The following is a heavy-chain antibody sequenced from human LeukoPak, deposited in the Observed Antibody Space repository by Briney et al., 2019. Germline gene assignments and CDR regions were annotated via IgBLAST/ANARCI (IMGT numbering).Heavy chain of an antibody. J-gene: IGHJ4*02. CDR1: GFTFTSAW. CDR3: TTDPPQHSRGYSYGYEGY. Sequence: GGSLRLSCAASGFTFTSAWMSWVRQAPGKGLQWLGRIKSKTYGGTTDYAAPVKGRFTISRDDSKNTLYLQMNSLKTEDTAVYYCTTDPPQHSRGYSYGYEGYWGQGTLVTVSS. V-gene: IGHV3-15*01. D-gene: IGHD5-18*01. CDR2: IKSKTYGGTT.